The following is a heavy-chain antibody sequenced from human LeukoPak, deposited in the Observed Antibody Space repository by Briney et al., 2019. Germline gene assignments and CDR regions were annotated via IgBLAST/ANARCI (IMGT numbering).Heavy chain of an antibody. J-gene: IGHJ4*02. CDR3: AAGRMITEVNALDY. CDR2: IYYSGVA. D-gene: IGHD3-22*01. Sequence: SETLSLTCTVTVGSIISYYWSWITHPPGKGLEWIGFIYYSGVATYSPSLESRVTISVDTSRKQFSLKLNSMAAADTAVYYCAAGRMITEVNALDYWGQGILDTVSS. CDR1: VGSIISYY. V-gene: IGHV4-59*08.